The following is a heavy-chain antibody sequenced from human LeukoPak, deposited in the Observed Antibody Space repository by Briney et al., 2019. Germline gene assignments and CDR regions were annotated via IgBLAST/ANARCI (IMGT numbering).Heavy chain of an antibody. Sequence: GETLCLTCGVSGWTFSSYWWSWVRQAPGRGLEWVANIKQDGSEKYYVYSVKGRFTISRDNNKKSLYMQMNRLVADNAALYYCTRVSTVTIDVYYYYYRDVWGKGTTVTVSS. CDR1: GWTFSSYW. CDR3: TRVSTVTIDVYYYYYRDV. V-gene: IGHV3-7*01. D-gene: IGHD4-17*01. CDR2: IKQDGSEK. J-gene: IGHJ6*03.